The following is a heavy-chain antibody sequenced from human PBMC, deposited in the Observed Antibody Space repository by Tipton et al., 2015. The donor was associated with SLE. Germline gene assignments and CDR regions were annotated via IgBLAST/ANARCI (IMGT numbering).Heavy chain of an antibody. CDR1: GGSISSHY. J-gene: IGHJ5*02. Sequence: TLSLTCTVSGGSISSHYWSWIRQPPGKGLEWIGYIYYSGSTNYNPSLKSRVTISVDTSKNQFSLKLSSVTAADTAVYYCARQFLGPWGQGTLVTVSS. CDR3: ARQFLGP. CDR2: IYYSGST. V-gene: IGHV4-59*08. D-gene: IGHD7-27*01.